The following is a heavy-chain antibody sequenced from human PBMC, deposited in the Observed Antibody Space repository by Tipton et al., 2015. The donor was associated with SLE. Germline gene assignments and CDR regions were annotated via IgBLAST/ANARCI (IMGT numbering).Heavy chain of an antibody. CDR2: IYHSGST. CDR3: ARAGGWGSD. D-gene: IGHD3-16*01. V-gene: IGHV4-38-2*01. J-gene: IGHJ4*02. CDR1: GYSISSGYY. Sequence: TLSLTCAVSGYSISSGYYWGWIRQPPGKGLEGIGSIYHSGSTYYNPSLKSRVTISVDTSKNQFSLKLSSVTAADTAVYYCARAGGWGSDWGQGTLVTVSS.